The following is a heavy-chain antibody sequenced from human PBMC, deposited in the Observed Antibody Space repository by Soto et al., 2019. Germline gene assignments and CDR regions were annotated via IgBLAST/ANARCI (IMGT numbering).Heavy chain of an antibody. CDR1: GYTFTSYY. CDR3: ASVETMARGVLTSRDF. V-gene: IGHV1-46*01. CDR2: INPSGGST. Sequence: ASVKVSCPASGYTFTSYYMHWVRQAPGQGLEWMGIINPSGGSTSYAQKFQGRVTMTRDTSTSTVYMELSSLRSEDTAVYYCASVETMARGVLTSRDFWGQLNRATV. J-gene: IGHJ4*02. D-gene: IGHD3-10*01.